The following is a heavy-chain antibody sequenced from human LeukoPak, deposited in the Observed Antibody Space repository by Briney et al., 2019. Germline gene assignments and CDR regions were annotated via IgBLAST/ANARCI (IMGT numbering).Heavy chain of an antibody. CDR1: GGSISSYY. D-gene: IGHD2-8*01. V-gene: IGHV4-4*07. CDR3: ARGYDTNGDDAFDI. Sequence: PSETLSLTCTVSGGSISSYYWTWIRQPAGKGLEWIGRIYSSGTTNYNPSLKSRVTMSVDTSKSHFSLRLSPVTAADTAVYYCARGYDTNGDDAFDIWGQGTMVTVSS. J-gene: IGHJ3*02. CDR2: IYSSGTT.